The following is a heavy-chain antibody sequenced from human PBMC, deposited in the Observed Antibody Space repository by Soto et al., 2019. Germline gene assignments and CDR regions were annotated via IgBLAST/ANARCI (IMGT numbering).Heavy chain of an antibody. CDR3: AKDXWRGYCSSTTCTSPVDY. V-gene: IGHV3-23*01. CDR2: IGGSGDVT. D-gene: IGHD2-2*01. CDR1: GFTFSGYA. J-gene: IGHJ4*02. Sequence: GGSLRLSCAASGFTFSGYALSWVRQAPGKGLEWVSAIGGSGDVTYYADSVKGRFTISRDNSRNTLYLQMNSLRAEDTAVYYCAKDXWRGYCSSTTCTSPVDYWGQGTLVTVSS.